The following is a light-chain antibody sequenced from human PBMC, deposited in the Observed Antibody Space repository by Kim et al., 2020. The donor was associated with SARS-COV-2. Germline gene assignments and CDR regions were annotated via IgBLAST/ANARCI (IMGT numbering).Light chain of an antibody. V-gene: IGKV3-15*01. CDR1: QSVTTN. Sequence: SPGDRATLSCGASQSVTTNLAWYQQKPGRAPRLLVYGASTRATGVPARFSGSGSGTEFTLTISSLQSEDFAIYYCLQYNNWPPLTFGGGTKVDIK. CDR2: GAS. J-gene: IGKJ4*01. CDR3: LQYNNWPPLT.